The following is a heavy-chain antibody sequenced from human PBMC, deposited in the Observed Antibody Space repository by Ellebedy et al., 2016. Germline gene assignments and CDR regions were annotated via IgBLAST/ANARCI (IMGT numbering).Heavy chain of an antibody. CDR1: GFTFSDYA. D-gene: IGHD5-24*01. Sequence: GESLKISCAASGFTFSDYAMGWVRQAPGMGLEWVSAISGSAGSTYYADSVKGRFTISRDNAKNSLYLQMTSLKTDDTAVYFCRGEMASIISWGQGTLVTVSS. CDR2: ISGSAGST. CDR3: RGEMASIIS. V-gene: IGHV3-23*01. J-gene: IGHJ5*02.